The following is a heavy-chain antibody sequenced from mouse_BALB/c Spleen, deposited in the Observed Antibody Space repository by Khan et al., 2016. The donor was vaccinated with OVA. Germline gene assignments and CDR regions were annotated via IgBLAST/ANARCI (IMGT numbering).Heavy chain of an antibody. CDR2: IWSDGST. V-gene: IGHV2-6-1*01. J-gene: IGHJ4*01. CDR1: GFSLTNYG. D-gene: IGHD2-14*01. CDR3: VRQPSYHYYRMDY. Sequence: QVQLKESGPGLVAPSQSLSITCTISGFSLTNYGVHWVRQPPGKGLEWLVVIWSDGSTTYNSALNSRLSISKDNSKSQVFLKMNSLQTDDTAMYYCVRQPSYHYYRMDYWGQGTSVTVSS.